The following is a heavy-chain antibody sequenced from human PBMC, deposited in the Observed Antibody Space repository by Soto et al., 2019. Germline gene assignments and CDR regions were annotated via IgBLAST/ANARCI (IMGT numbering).Heavy chain of an antibody. J-gene: IGHJ5*02. Sequence: XVSLRLSCAASGFIFENFGVSWVRQAPGKGLEWISSISGSGFKKYYADSVKGRFTISRDNSKSTVYLELNNLSAEDTAVYHCAKNQGVELVPLATVDWFDPWGQGSVVTVSS. V-gene: IGHV3-23*01. D-gene: IGHD1-26*01. CDR3: AKNQGVELVPLATVDWFDP. CDR2: ISGSGFKK. CDR1: GFIFENFG.